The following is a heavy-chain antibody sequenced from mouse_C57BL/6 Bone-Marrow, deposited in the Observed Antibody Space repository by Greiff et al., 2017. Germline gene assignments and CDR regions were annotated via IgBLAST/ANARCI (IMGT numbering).Heavy chain of an antibody. Sequence: EVKVVESGGGLVKPGGSLKLSCAASGFTFSSYAMSWVRQTPEKRLEWVATISDGGSYTYYPDNVKGRFTISRDNAKNNLYLQMSHLKSEDTAMYYCARDRVRLDYWGQGTTLTVSS. D-gene: IGHD5-1*01. CDR3: ARDRVRLDY. V-gene: IGHV5-4*01. J-gene: IGHJ2*01. CDR2: ISDGGSYT. CDR1: GFTFSSYA.